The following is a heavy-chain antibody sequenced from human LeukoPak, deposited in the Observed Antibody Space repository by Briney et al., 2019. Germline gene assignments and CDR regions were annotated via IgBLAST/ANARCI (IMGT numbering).Heavy chain of an antibody. CDR1: GYTFTSYG. Sequence: ASVKVSCKASGYTFTSYGISWVRQAPGQGLEWMGWISAYNGNTNYAQKLQGRVTMTTDTSTSTAYMELSSLRSEDTAVYYCARDRAVAGTVHDAFDIWGQGTMVTVSS. J-gene: IGHJ3*02. CDR3: ARDRAVAGTVHDAFDI. V-gene: IGHV1-18*01. CDR2: ISAYNGNT. D-gene: IGHD6-19*01.